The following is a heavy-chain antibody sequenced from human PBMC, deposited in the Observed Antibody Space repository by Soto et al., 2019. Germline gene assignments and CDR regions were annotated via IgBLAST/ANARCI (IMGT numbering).Heavy chain of an antibody. Sequence: QITLNESGPTVVRPTETLTLTCRFSGFSLTTSGVGVCWVRQSPGKAPEWLALIYWDDDKRYSESLKSRLTITKDTSKTQVVLTVANLDPTDTATYYCAHRVLRTVFGLVTTTAIYFDFWGQGTPVAVSS. CDR2: IYWDDDK. CDR3: AHRVLRTVFGLVTTTAIYFDF. D-gene: IGHD3-3*01. V-gene: IGHV2-5*02. CDR1: GFSLTTSGVG. J-gene: IGHJ4*02.